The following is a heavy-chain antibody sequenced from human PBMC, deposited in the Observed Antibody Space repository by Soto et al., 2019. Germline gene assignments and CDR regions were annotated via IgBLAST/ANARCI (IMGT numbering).Heavy chain of an antibody. V-gene: IGHV3-49*01. J-gene: IGHJ4*02. D-gene: IGHD1-26*01. CDR2: IRNHSYQETT. CDR1: GFPFVDFA. CDR3: SGAEGPDTAYFSLY. Sequence: GGSLRLYGTGSGFPFVDFAIHCVRQAQGKGLEWVHLIRNHSYQETTEYPAAGKGRFTISRDSANGIAYPQMNSLNLEDSAVYYCSGAEGPDTAYFSLYWGQGT.